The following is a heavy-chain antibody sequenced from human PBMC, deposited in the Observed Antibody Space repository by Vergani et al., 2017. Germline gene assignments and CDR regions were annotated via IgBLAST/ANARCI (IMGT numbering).Heavy chain of an antibody. D-gene: IGHD3-16*01. CDR3: AKHFRGWGIDY. CDR1: GVTLSNYD. J-gene: IGHJ4*02. CDR2: IQFDGSNQ. Sequence: QVQLVESGGGVVQRGGSLRLSCATSGVTLSNYDMQWIRQGPGKGLEFVAVIQFDGSNQYYADSVKGRFTLSRDFSKNTLYLQMNSLRTDDTATYYCAKHFRGWGIDYWGQGTQVIVSS. V-gene: IGHV3-30*02.